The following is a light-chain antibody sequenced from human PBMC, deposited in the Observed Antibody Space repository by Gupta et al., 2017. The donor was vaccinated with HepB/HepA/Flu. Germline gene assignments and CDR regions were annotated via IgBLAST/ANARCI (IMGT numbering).Light chain of an antibody. CDR1: ESVGSTY. V-gene: IGKV3-20*01. Sequence: IVLTQSPGTLSLSPGERATLSCRASESVGSTYLSWYQKKPGQAPRPLIYGASRRAPGVPDRFSGRGSGTDFALTITRLEPEDSAVYYCHHYDTSALTFGGGTKLEIK. CDR2: GAS. CDR3: HHYDTSALT. J-gene: IGKJ4*01.